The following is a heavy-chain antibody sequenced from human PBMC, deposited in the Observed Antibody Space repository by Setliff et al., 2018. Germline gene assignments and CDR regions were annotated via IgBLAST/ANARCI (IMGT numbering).Heavy chain of an antibody. CDR3: ARDRPMVVVADNLALFDY. Sequence: ASVKVSCKASGYSFPSYGISWVRQAPVQGLEWMGWISAYNGFIIYAQMFQGRVIMTTDTSASTAYMELRSLRSDDTAVYYCARDRPMVVVADNLALFDYWGQGTLVTVSS. CDR1: GYSFPSYG. V-gene: IGHV1-18*01. CDR2: ISAYNGFI. D-gene: IGHD2-15*01. J-gene: IGHJ4*02.